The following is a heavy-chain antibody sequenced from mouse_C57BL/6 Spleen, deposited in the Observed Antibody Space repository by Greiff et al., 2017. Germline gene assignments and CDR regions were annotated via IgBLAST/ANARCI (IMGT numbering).Heavy chain of an antibody. V-gene: IGHV1-82*01. CDR3: ARSGYTGYFDY. CDR2: IYPGDGDT. CDR1: GYAFSSSW. J-gene: IGHJ2*01. Sequence: VMLVESGPELVKPGASVKISCKASGYAFSSSWMNWVKQRPGKGLEWIGRIYPGDGDTNYNGKFKGKATLTADKSSSTAYMQLSSLTSEDSAVYFCARSGYTGYFDYWGQGTTLTVSS. D-gene: IGHD2-2*01.